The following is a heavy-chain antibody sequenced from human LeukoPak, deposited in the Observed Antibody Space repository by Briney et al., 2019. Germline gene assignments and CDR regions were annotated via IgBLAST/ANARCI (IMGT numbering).Heavy chain of an antibody. V-gene: IGHV4-59*01. CDR1: GGSISSYY. CDR2: IYYSGST. J-gene: IGHJ5*02. Sequence: PSETLSLTCTVSGGSISSYYWSWIRQPPGKGLEWIGYIYYSGSTNYNPSLKSRVTISVDTSKNQLSLKLSSVTAADTAVYYCARTNSSSWYLWFDPWGQGTLITVSS. D-gene: IGHD6-13*01. CDR3: ARTNSSSWYLWFDP.